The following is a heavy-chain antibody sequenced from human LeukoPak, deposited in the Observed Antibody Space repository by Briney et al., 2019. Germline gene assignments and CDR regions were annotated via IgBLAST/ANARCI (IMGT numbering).Heavy chain of an antibody. V-gene: IGHV3-7*01. Sequence: GGSLRLSCVASGLSFSGQWLNWVRQAPGQGLEWVAYIKHDGGETYYVDSVKGRFTISRDDGQNSLSLQMNSVRAEDTAVYYCGYTNNFYHWGQGALVVVSA. CDR1: GLSFSGQW. J-gene: IGHJ4*02. D-gene: IGHD3-16*02. CDR3: GYTNNFYH. CDR2: IKHDGGET.